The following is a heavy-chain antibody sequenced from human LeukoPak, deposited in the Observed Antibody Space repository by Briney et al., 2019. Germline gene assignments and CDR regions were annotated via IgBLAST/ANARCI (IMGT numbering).Heavy chain of an antibody. CDR2: IYYSGST. J-gene: IGHJ1*01. Sequence: SQTLSLTCTVSGGSISSGGYYWSWIRQHPGKGLEWIGYIYYSGSTYYNPSLKSRVTISVDTSKNQFSLKLTSVTAAETAVYYCASHCSSTSCYYEYFQHWGQGTLVTVSS. CDR3: ASHCSSTSCYYEYFQH. V-gene: IGHV4-31*03. CDR1: GGSISSGGYY. D-gene: IGHD2-2*01.